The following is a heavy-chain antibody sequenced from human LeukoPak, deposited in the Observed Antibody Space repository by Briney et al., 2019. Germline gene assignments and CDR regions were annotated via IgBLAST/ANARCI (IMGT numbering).Heavy chain of an antibody. D-gene: IGHD6-13*01. V-gene: IGHV3-23*01. CDR1: GFTFSSYA. CDR3: APYSRYEYFQH. CDR2: ISGSGGST. J-gene: IGHJ1*01. Sequence: PGGSLRLSCAASGFTFSSYAMSWVRQAPGKGLEWVSAISGSGGSTYYADSVKGRFTISRDNPKNTLYLQMNSLRAEDTAVYYCAPYSRYEYFQHWGQGTLVTVSS.